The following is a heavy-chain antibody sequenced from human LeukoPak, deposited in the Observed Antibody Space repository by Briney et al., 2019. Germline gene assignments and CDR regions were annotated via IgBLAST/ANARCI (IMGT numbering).Heavy chain of an antibody. CDR2: ISAYNGNT. D-gene: IGHD3-22*01. J-gene: IGHJ6*02. CDR3: ARDGYYDSSGYSYYYYGMDV. Sequence: ASVKASCKASGYTFTSYGISWVRQAPGQGLEWMGWISAYNGNTNYAQKLQGRVTMTTDTSTSTAYMELRSLRSDDTAVYYCARDGYYDSSGYSYYYYGMDVWGQGTTVTVSS. CDR1: GYTFTSYG. V-gene: IGHV1-18*01.